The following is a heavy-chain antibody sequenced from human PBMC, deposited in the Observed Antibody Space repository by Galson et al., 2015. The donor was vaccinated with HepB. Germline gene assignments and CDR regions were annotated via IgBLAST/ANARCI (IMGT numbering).Heavy chain of an antibody. CDR3: ARDPAHYYGSGSYSPPTV. D-gene: IGHD3-10*01. V-gene: IGHV4-59*01. CDR2: IYYSGST. Sequence: SETLSLTCTVSGGSISSYYWSWIRQPPGKGLEWIGYIYYSGSTNYNPSLKSRVTISVDTSKNQFSLKLSSVTAADTAVYYCARDPAHYYGSGSYSPPTVWGQGTLVTVSS. J-gene: IGHJ4*02. CDR1: GGSISSYY.